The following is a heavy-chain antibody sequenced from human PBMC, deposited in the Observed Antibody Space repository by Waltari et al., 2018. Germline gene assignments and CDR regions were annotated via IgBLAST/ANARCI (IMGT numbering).Heavy chain of an antibody. J-gene: IGHJ5*01. V-gene: IGHV3-74*01. CDR2: INEDGKTT. Sequence: EVQLVESGGGLVQPGGSLRLSCAASGITFSKYWMPWVRQAPGKGLVCVSRINEDGKTTTYADSVKGRFTISRDNAKNTMYLQMKSLRPEDTAVYFCARDLAGRDDSWGQGTLVTVSS. D-gene: IGHD6-19*01. CDR3: ARDLAGRDDS. CDR1: GITFSKYW.